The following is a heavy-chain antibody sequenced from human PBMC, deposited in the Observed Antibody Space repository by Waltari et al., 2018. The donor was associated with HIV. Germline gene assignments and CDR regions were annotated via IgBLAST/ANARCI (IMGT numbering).Heavy chain of an antibody. J-gene: IGHJ4*02. D-gene: IGHD1-1*01. CDR1: GFTFRNHW. CDR3: ARAGGAWNRFDY. CDR2: INPDGSET. V-gene: IGHV3-7*01. Sequence: EVQLVESGGGLVQPGGSLRLSCAASGFTFRNHWMTWVRPDPGKGLEWLANINPDGSETYHVDSAKGRFTISRDNAKNSLYLQMNSLRVEDTAVYYCARAGGAWNRFDYWGQGTLVTVSS.